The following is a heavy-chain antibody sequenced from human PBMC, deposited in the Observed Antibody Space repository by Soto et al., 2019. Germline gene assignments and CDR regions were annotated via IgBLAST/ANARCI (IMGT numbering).Heavy chain of an antibody. CDR2: ISAYNGNT. D-gene: IGHD6-19*01. Sequence: QVQLVQSGAEVKKPGASVKVSCKASGYTFTSYGISWVRQAPGQGLEWMGWISAYNGNTNYAQKLQGRVTMTTDTSTSTDYVELRSLRSDDTAVYYCARDGGGGSGWRAGKGLCDYWGQGPLVTVSS. CDR3: ARDGGGGSGWRAGKGLCDY. J-gene: IGHJ4*02. CDR1: GYTFTSYG. V-gene: IGHV1-18*04.